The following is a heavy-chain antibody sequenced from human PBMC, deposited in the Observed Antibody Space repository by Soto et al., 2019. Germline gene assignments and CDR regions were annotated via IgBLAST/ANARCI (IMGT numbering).Heavy chain of an antibody. J-gene: IGHJ4*02. Sequence: SVKVSCKASGGTFSSYAISWVRQAPGQGLEWMGGIIPIFGTANYAQKFQGRVTITADESTSTAYMELSSLRSEDTAVYYCARGSAAVTYSSGYYRWPLHYWGQGTLVTISS. CDR1: GGTFSSYA. V-gene: IGHV1-69*13. CDR3: ARGSAAVTYSSGYYRWPLHY. CDR2: IIPIFGTA. D-gene: IGHD3-22*01.